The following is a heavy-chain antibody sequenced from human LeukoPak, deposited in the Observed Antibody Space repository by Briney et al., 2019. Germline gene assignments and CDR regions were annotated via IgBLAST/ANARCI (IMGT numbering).Heavy chain of an antibody. CDR3: AKTIYYDSSGPFDY. J-gene: IGHJ4*02. D-gene: IGHD3-22*01. CDR2: ISGSGGST. Sequence: SGGSLRLSCAASGFTFSSYAMSWVRQAPGKGLEWASAISGSGGSTYYADSVKGRFTISRDNSKNTLYLQMNSLRAGDTAVYYCAKTIYYDSSGPFDYWGQGTLVTVSS. V-gene: IGHV3-23*01. CDR1: GFTFSSYA.